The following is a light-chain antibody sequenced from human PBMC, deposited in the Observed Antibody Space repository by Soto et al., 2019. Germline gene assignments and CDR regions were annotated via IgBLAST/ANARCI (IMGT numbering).Light chain of an antibody. V-gene: IGKV1-6*01. CDR1: QGIRND. J-gene: IGKJ1*01. Sequence: AIQMTQSPSSLSASVGDRVTITCRASQGIRNDLGWYQQRPGEAPKLLIYGTSNLQSEVPSRFSGSGSGTDFTLAISSLQPEDFATYYCLQDYTYPRTFGQGTKVKIK. CDR2: GTS. CDR3: LQDYTYPRT.